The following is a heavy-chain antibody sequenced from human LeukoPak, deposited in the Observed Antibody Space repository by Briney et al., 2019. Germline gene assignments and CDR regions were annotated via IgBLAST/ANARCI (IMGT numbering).Heavy chain of an antibody. Sequence: GGSLRLSCAGSGFTFGSYEMNWVRQAPGKGLEWVSYISSSGRSVYYADSVKGRFTITRDNAGNSLFLQMNSLRAADTAVYFCAREGWDTSGYYYCDFWGQGTLVTVSS. CDR2: ISSSGRSV. CDR3: AREGWDTSGYYYCDF. V-gene: IGHV3-48*03. CDR1: GFTFGSYE. D-gene: IGHD3-22*01. J-gene: IGHJ4*02.